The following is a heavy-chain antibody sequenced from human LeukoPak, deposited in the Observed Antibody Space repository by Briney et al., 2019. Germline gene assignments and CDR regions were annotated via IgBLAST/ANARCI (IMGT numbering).Heavy chain of an antibody. CDR1: GYTFTNYD. CDR2: MNPNSGNT. CDR3: VRLVPAVRNYYYYYMDV. J-gene: IGHJ6*03. V-gene: IGHV1-8*03. D-gene: IGHD2-2*01. Sequence: ASVKVSCKASGYTFTNYDINWVRQATGQGLEWMGWMNPNSGNTDYAQKFQGRVTITRNTSISTAYMELSSLRSEDTAVYYCVRLVPAVRNYYYYYMDVWGKGTTVTVSS.